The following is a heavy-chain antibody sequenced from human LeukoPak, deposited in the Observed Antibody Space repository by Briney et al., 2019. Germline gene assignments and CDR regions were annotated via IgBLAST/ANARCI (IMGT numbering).Heavy chain of an antibody. Sequence: PSETLSLTCAVSGGSISSSNWWSWVRQPPGKGLEWIGEIYHSGSTNYNPSLKSRVTISVDKSKNQFSLKLSSVTAADTAVYYCARDLGAPIAAAVWFDPWGQGTLVTVSS. CDR3: ARDLGAPIAAAVWFDP. CDR2: IYHSGST. J-gene: IGHJ5*02. D-gene: IGHD6-13*01. CDR1: GGSISSSNW. V-gene: IGHV4-4*02.